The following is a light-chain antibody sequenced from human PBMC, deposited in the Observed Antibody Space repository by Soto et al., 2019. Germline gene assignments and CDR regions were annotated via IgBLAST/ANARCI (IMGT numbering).Light chain of an antibody. CDR2: DAS. CDR3: QQYNNYPRT. CDR1: QSISSW. V-gene: IGKV1-5*01. Sequence: DIQMTHSPSPLSASLGDRVTITCRASQSISSWLAWYQQKPGKAPKFLIYDASSLESGVPSRFSGSGSGTEFTLTISNLQPDDFATYFCQQYNNYPRTFGQGTKVDIK. J-gene: IGKJ1*01.